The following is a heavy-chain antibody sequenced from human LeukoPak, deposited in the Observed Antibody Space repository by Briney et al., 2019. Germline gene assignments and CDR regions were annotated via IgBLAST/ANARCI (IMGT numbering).Heavy chain of an antibody. CDR2: IYSDGST. D-gene: IGHD1-1*01. V-gene: IGHV3-53*01. CDR1: GFTVSTNY. Sequence: GGSLRLSCAASGFTVSTNYMSWVRQAPGKGLEWVSIIYSDGSTYYADSVKGRFTISRDNSKNTLYLEMNSLRAEDTAVYYCARTTNYAFDMWGQGTMVTVSS. CDR3: ARTTNYAFDM. J-gene: IGHJ3*02.